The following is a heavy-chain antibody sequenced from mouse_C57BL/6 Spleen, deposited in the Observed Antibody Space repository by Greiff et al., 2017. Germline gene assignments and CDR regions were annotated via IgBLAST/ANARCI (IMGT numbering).Heavy chain of an antibody. Sequence: DVQLQESGPELVKPGASVKIPCKASGYTFTDYNMDWVKQSHGKSLEWIGDINPNNGGTIYNQKFKGKATLTVDKSSSTAYMELRSLTSEDTAVYYCARRTEGYPYYFDYWGQGTTLTVSS. V-gene: IGHV1-18*01. D-gene: IGHD2-2*01. J-gene: IGHJ2*01. CDR3: ARRTEGYPYYFDY. CDR1: GYTFTDYN. CDR2: INPNNGGT.